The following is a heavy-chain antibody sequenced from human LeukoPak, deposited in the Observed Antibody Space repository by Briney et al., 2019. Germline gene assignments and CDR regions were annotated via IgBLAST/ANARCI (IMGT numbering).Heavy chain of an antibody. Sequence: GASLRLSCAASGFTFSSHAMSWVRQAPGKGLEWVSAISGSGGSTYYADSVKGRFTISRDNSKNTLYLQMNSLRAEDTAVYYCAKDSFARYQLLKDYYYGMDVWGQGTTVTVSS. CDR3: AKDSFARYQLLKDYYYGMDV. CDR2: ISGSGGST. CDR1: GFTFSSHA. J-gene: IGHJ6*02. D-gene: IGHD2-2*01. V-gene: IGHV3-23*01.